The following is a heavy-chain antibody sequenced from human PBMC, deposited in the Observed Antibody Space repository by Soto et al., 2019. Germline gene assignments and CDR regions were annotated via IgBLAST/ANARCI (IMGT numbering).Heavy chain of an antibody. V-gene: IGHV3-11*06. Sequence: QVQLVESGGGLVKPGGSLRLSCAASGFTFSDYYMHWIRQAPGKGLEWLSYRDGSSADTNYADSVKGRFTISRDNAKNSLFLQLTSLRDADTAVYYCARAVGNYYGMDVWGQGTRVTVSS. J-gene: IGHJ6*02. CDR3: ARAVGNYYGMDV. D-gene: IGHD1-26*01. CDR1: GFTFSDYY. CDR2: RDGSSADT.